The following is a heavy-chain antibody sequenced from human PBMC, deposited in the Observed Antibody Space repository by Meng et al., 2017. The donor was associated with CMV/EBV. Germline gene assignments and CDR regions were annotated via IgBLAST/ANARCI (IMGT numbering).Heavy chain of an antibody. CDR3: ASLWSGYFGY. CDR2: IYYSGST. V-gene: IGHV4-59*01. CDR1: GGSISGYY. D-gene: IGHD3-3*01. Sequence: SETLSLTCTVSGGSISGYYWSWIRQPPGKGLEWIGYIYYSGSTNYNPSLKSRVTISVDTSKNQFSLKLSSVTAADTAVYYCASLWSGYFGYWGQGTLVTVSS. J-gene: IGHJ4*02.